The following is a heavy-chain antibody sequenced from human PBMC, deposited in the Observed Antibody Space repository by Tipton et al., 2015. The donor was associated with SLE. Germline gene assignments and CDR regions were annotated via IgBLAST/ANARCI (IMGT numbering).Heavy chain of an antibody. D-gene: IGHD2-8*01. CDR2: IRADGSNK. J-gene: IGHJ4*02. V-gene: IGHV3-30*02. Sequence: SLRLSCAASGFTYSGYAMHWVRQAPGKGLEWVAFIRADGSNKDYADSVKGRFTISRDNSKNTLYLQMNRLRVEDTAVYYCASILGNTNPSDFWGQGTLVTVSS. CDR3: ASILGNTNPSDF. CDR1: GFTYSGYA.